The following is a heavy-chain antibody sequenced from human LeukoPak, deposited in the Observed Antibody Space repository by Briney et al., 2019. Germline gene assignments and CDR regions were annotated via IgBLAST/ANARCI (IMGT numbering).Heavy chain of an antibody. CDR1: GFTFDDYA. Sequence: TGGSLRLSRAASGFTFDDYAMHWVRQAPGKGLEWVSLISGDGGSTYYADSVKGRFTISRDNSKNSLYLQMNSLRTEDTALYYCAKDILPMYYYYYMDVWGKGTTVTVSS. V-gene: IGHV3-43*02. CDR3: AKDILPMYYYYYMDV. J-gene: IGHJ6*03. D-gene: IGHD2-2*01. CDR2: ISGDGGST.